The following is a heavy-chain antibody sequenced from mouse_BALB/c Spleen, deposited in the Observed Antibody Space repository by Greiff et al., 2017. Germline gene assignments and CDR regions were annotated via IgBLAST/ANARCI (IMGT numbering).Heavy chain of an antibody. CDR1: GYTFTDYN. J-gene: IGHJ2*01. V-gene: IGHV1S29*02. Sequence: EVQGVESGPELVKPGASVKISCKASGYTFTDYNMHWVKQSHGKSLEWIGYIYPYNGGTGYNQKFKSKATLTVDNSSSTAYMELRSLTSEDSAVYYCARSTMITIDYWGQGTTLTVSS. D-gene: IGHD2-4*01. CDR3: ARSTMITIDY. CDR2: IYPYNGGT.